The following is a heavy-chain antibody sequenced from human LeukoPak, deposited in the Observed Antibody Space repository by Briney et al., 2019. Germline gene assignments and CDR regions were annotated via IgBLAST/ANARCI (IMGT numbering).Heavy chain of an antibody. D-gene: IGHD3-10*01. CDR1: GFRFGAYA. V-gene: IGHV3-23*01. CDR3: GNWPEGSANYFDY. Sequence: GGSLRLSCRVSGFRFGAYAMTWVRQPPGKGLEWVSTISGSGSNTYYADSVKGRFTISRDNSKNTVYLQMNSLRAEDTALYYCGNWPEGSANYFDYWGQGTLVTVSS. J-gene: IGHJ4*02. CDR2: ISGSGSNT.